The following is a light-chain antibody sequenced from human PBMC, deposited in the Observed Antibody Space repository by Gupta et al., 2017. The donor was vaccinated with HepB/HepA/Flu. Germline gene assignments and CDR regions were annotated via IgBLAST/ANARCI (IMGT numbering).Light chain of an antibody. J-gene: IGLJ1*01. Sequence: SYELPQPPPVSVSPGQTARSPCSGVSLPDQYSYWYQQKPGKAPVLLINKDSERPSGVPERFSGSSSGTTVTLTISGVQAKDEGDYYCRSADDSGYVFGTGTKVTVL. CDR3: RSADDSGYV. V-gene: IGLV3-25*03. CDR2: KDS. CDR1: SLPDQY.